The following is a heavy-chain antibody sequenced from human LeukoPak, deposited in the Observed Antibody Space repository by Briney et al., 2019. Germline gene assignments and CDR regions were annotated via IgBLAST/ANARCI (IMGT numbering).Heavy chain of an antibody. CDR3: ARTDIAVAGTGWFDP. Sequence: SETLSLTCTVSGGSISSSSYYWGWIRQPPGKGLEWIGSIYYSGSTYYNPSLKSRVTISVDTSKNQFSLKLSSVTAADTAVYYCARTDIAVAGTGWFDPWGQGTLVTVSS. J-gene: IGHJ5*02. V-gene: IGHV4-39*07. D-gene: IGHD6-19*01. CDR1: GGSISSSSYY. CDR2: IYYSGST.